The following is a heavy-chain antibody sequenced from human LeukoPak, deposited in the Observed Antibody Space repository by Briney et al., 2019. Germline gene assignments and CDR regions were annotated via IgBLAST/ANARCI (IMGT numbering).Heavy chain of an antibody. V-gene: IGHV4-59*01. CDR1: GGSISSYY. J-gene: IGHJ4*02. D-gene: IGHD6-13*01. CDR3: ARSRGYFDY. Sequence: SETLSLTCTVSGGSISSYYWSWIRQPPGKGLEWIGYIYYSGSTNYNPSLKSRVTISVNTSKNQFSLKLSSVTAADTALYYCARSRGYFDYWGQGTLVTVSS. CDR2: IYYSGST.